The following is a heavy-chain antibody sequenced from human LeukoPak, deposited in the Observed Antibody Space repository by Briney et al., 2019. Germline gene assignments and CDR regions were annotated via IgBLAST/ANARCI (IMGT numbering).Heavy chain of an antibody. V-gene: IGHV1-8*01. D-gene: IGHD3-10*01. CDR3: AVEHSYYYGSGSYLN. CDR1: GYTFTSYD. CDR2: MNPNSGNT. J-gene: IGHJ4*02. Sequence: ASVKVSCKASGYTFTSYDINWVRQATGQGLEWKGWMNPNSGNTGYAQKFQGRVTTTRNTSISTAYMELSSLRSEDTAVYYCAVEHSYYYGSGSYLNWGQGTLVTVSS.